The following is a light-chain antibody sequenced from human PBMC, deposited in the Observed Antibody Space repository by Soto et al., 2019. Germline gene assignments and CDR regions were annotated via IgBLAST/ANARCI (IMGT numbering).Light chain of an antibody. V-gene: IGLV2-14*01. CDR2: EVS. Sequence: QSALTQPASVSGAPVQSITISCTGSSSDVGGYHYVSWYQQHPGKAPKLMIYEVSNLPSGVSKLLSGSKSGNTAALTISGLQAEEESDYYFSSYTSSSPLVFGGGTKLTVL. CDR1: SSDVGGYHY. J-gene: IGLJ2*01. CDR3: SSYTSSSPLV.